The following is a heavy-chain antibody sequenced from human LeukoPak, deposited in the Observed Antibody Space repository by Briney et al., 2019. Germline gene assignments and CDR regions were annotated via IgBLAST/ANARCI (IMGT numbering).Heavy chain of an antibody. CDR2: INADGSIT. CDR1: GFTFSDYW. CDR3: VRGAQLPGIDC. Sequence: PGGSLRLSCAASGFTFSDYWMQWVRQVPGKGLVWVARINADGSITNHADSVKGRFTISRGNAENTLYLQMNSLRAEDTAVYYCVRGAQLPGIDCWGQGTLVTVSS. D-gene: IGHD6-13*01. V-gene: IGHV3-74*01. J-gene: IGHJ4*02.